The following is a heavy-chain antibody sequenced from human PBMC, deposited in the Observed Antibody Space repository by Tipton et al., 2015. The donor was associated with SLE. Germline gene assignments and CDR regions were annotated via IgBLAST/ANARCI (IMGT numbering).Heavy chain of an antibody. J-gene: IGHJ6*02. D-gene: IGHD2/OR15-2a*01. CDR2: IYSGDISNSGDT. CDR1: GFTFSSSW. CDR3: AGNPGQDYFTGMDV. V-gene: IGHV3-NL1*01. Sequence: SLRLSCAASGFTFSSSWMHWVRQAPGKGLEWVSIIYSGDISNSGDTYYADSVKGRFTISRDNSKNTLYLQMNNLRAEDTAVYYCAGNPGQDYFTGMDVWGQGTTVTVSS.